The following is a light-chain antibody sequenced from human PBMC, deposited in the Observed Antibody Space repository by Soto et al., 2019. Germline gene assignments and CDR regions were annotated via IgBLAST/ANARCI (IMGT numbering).Light chain of an antibody. J-gene: IGKJ1*01. CDR2: AAS. V-gene: IGKV3-20*01. Sequence: EIAFTHSHDTQSLSPVERATFSCRASQCVSSSFLAWYQQKPGQAPRLLIFAASSRATGIPDRFSGSGSVTDFTLTISRLEPEDFAVYYCQQYGYTPLTFAQRTKVDI. CDR3: QQYGYTPLT. CDR1: QCVSSSF.